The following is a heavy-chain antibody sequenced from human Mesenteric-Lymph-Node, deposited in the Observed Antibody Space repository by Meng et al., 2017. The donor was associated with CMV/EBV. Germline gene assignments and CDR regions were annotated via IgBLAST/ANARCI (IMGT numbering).Heavy chain of an antibody. D-gene: IGHD2/OR15-2a*01. CDR2: INPSAGDT. J-gene: IGHJ3*02. Sequence: ASVKVSCKASGYTFTTYYMHWVRQAPGQGLEWMGMINPSAGDTIYSQNFQGRVTMTRDTSISTAYMELSRLRSDDTAVYYCALSRPDDAFDIWGQGTMVTVSS. V-gene: IGHV1-2*02. CDR3: ALSRPDDAFDI. CDR1: GYTFTTYY.